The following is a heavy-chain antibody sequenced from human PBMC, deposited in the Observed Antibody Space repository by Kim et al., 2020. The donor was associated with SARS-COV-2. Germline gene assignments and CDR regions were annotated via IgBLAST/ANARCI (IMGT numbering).Heavy chain of an antibody. CDR2: ISDDGGNT. D-gene: IGHD6-19*01. V-gene: IGHV3-74*01. CDR3: GRDPLTWLVDC. CDR1: GFTFSNYW. J-gene: IGHJ4*02. Sequence: GGSLRLSCAASGFTFSNYWMNWVRQAPGKGLMWVSLISDDGGNTAYADSVKGRFTISRDNAKNTLYLQVNSLTSEDTAVYYCGRDPLTWLVDCWGQGTLATVSS.